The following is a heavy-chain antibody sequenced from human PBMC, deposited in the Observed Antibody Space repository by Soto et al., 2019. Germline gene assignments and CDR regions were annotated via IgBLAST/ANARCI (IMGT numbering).Heavy chain of an antibody. Sequence: SGSTLVNPTQTPTLTCTFSGSSLSTSGLGVGWISQPPGKALEWLALIYWNDVKRYSPSLKSRLTFTKDTSKNTVVLTMTNLDPVDTSTYSCAHRRGRLQIAGAGTGFDYWGKGTLVTVSS. CDR3: AHRRGRLQIAGAGTGFDY. V-gene: IGHV2-5*01. D-gene: IGHD6-13*01. J-gene: IGHJ4*02. CDR2: IYWNDVK. CDR1: GSSLSTSGLG.